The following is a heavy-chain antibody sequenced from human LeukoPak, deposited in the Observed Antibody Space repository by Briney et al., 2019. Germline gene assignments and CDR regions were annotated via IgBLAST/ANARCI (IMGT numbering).Heavy chain of an antibody. V-gene: IGHV3-7*05. CDR2: INQDGSEK. D-gene: IGHD6-13*01. Sequence: GGSLRLSCAASGFTFNSYWISWVRQAPGKGLEWLANINQDGSEKYYVDSVKGRFTISRDNAKNSLYLQMNSLRAEDTAVYYCTTFHSRLTDYCGQGTLVTVSS. CDR3: TTFHSRLTDY. CDR1: GFTFNSYW. J-gene: IGHJ4*02.